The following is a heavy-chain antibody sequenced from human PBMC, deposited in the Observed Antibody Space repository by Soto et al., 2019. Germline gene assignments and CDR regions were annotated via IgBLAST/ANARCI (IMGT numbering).Heavy chain of an antibody. CDR3: ARLLLGYYYGNPYPYYFDY. CDR1: GGPMSNYY. J-gene: IGHJ4*02. D-gene: IGHD3-22*01. CDR2: VLHSGTT. Sequence: QVQLQEAGPGLVKPSETLSLTCIVSGGPMSNYYWSWIRQPPGKGLECIGYVLHSGTTKYNPSLESRVTISVDTSKNQFSLQLSSVTAADTAVYYCARLLLGYYYGNPYPYYFDYWGRGTLVTVSS. V-gene: IGHV4-59*01.